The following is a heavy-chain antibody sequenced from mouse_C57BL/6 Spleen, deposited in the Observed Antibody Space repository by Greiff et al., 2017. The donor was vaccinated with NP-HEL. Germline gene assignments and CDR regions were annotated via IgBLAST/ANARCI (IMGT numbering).Heavy chain of an antibody. CDR2: INYDGSST. J-gene: IGHJ3*01. D-gene: IGHD1-1*01. CDR3: AREGDGSSSFAY. V-gene: IGHV5-16*01. CDR1: GFTFSDYY. Sequence: DVMLVESEGGLVQPGSSMKLSCTASGFTFSDYYMAWVRQVPEKGLEWVANINYDGSSTYYLDSLKSRFIISRDNAKNILYLQMSSLKSEDTATYYCAREGDGSSSFAYWGQGTLVTVSA.